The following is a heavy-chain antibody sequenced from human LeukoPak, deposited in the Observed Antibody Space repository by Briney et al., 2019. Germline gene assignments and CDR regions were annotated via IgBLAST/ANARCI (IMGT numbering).Heavy chain of an antibody. D-gene: IGHD3-10*01. V-gene: IGHV1-69*06. Sequence: ASVKVSCKASGGTFSSYAISWVRQAPGQGLEWMGRIIPIFGTANYAQKFQSRVTITADKSTSTAYMEQSSLRSEDTAVYYCARVAQHGTAGVRGVMPYDYWGQGTLVTVSS. J-gene: IGHJ4*02. CDR1: GGTFSSYA. CDR2: IIPIFGTA. CDR3: ARVAQHGTAGVRGVMPYDY.